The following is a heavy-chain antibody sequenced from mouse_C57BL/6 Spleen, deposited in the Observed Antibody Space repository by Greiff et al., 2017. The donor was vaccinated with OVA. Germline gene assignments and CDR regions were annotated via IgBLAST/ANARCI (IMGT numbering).Heavy chain of an antibody. CDR2: INPKTGGT. CDR3: ARGWDWFAY. CDR1: GYTFTDYY. J-gene: IGHJ3*01. V-gene: IGHV1-26*01. Sequence: EVQLQQSGPELVKPGASVKISCKASGYTFTDYYMNWVKQSHGKSLEWIGDINPKTGGTSYTQKFKGKATLTVDKSSRTAYMELRSLTSEDSAVYYCARGWDWFAYWGQGTLVTVSA. D-gene: IGHD1-1*02.